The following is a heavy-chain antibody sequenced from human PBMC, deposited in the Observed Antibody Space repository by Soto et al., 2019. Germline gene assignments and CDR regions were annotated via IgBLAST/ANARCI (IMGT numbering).Heavy chain of an antibody. CDR3: STTQRLAEYGMYV. D-gene: IGHD6-13*01. Sequence: GGSLRLSCAASGFTFSSYWMHWVRQAPGKGLVWVSRINSDGSSTSYADSVKGRFTISRDNAKNTLYLQMNSLRAEDTAVYYCSTTQRLAEYGMYVWGQGTTVTVSS. V-gene: IGHV3-74*01. CDR1: GFTFSSYW. J-gene: IGHJ6*02. CDR2: INSDGSST.